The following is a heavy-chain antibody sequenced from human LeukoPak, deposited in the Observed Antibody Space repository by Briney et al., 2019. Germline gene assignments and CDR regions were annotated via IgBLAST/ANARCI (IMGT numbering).Heavy chain of an antibody. CDR2: ISDSDSST. V-gene: IGHV3-23*01. J-gene: IGHJ4*02. CDR1: GFTFSSSA. D-gene: IGHD5-24*01. CDR3: AKSGYNRFDY. Sequence: GGSLRLSCAASGFTFSSSAMSWVRQAPGKGLEWVSTISDSDSSTHYADSVKGRFTISRDNSKNTLYLQMNSLRADDTAVYYCAKSGYNRFDYWGQGTLVTVSS.